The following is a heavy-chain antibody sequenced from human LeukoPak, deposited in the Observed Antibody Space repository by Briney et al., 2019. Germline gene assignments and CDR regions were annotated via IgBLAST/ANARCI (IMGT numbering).Heavy chain of an antibody. CDR3: VRDGDTSGYTN. V-gene: IGHV3-7*01. D-gene: IGHD3-22*01. CDR1: GFTFSSYW. Sequence: GGSLRLSCAASGFTFSSYWMHWVRQAPGKGLEWVANIKQDGSEKYYVDSGKGRFTISRDNAKNSLYLQMNSLRAEDTAVYSCVRDGDTSGYTNWGQGTLVTVSS. J-gene: IGHJ4*02. CDR2: IKQDGSEK.